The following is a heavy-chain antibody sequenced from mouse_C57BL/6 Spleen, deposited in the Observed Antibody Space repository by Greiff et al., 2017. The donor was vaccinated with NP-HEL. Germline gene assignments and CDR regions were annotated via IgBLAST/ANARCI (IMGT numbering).Heavy chain of an antibody. V-gene: IGHV1-82*01. D-gene: IGHD1-1*01. CDR3: ARSDYYYGSDEAWFAY. CDR1: GYAFSSSW. CDR2: IYPGDGDT. J-gene: IGHJ3*01. Sequence: VQLQQSGPELVKPGASVKISCKASGYAFSSSWMNWVKQRPGKGLEWIGRIYPGDGDTNYNGKFKGKATLTADKSSSTAYMQLSSLTSEDSAVYFCARSDYYYGSDEAWFAYWGQGTLVTVSA.